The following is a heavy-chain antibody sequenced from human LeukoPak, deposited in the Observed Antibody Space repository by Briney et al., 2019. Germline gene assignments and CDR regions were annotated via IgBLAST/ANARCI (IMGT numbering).Heavy chain of an antibody. Sequence: ASVKVSCHASGGPFRSYAISWVRQAPGQGLEWMGRIIPIFGTANYAQKFQGRVTITTDESTSTAYMELSSLRSEDTAVYYCAREAAMGDYYYYYMDVWGKGTTVTVSS. CDR3: AREAAMGDYYYYYMDV. V-gene: IGHV1-69*05. D-gene: IGHD5-18*01. CDR1: GGPFRSYA. CDR2: IIPIFGTA. J-gene: IGHJ6*03.